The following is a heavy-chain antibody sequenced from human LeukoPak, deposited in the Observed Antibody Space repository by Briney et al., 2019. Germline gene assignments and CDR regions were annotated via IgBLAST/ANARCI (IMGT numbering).Heavy chain of an antibody. CDR2: ISGSGGST. V-gene: IGHV3-23*01. D-gene: IGHD3-22*01. Sequence: GGSLRLSCAASGFTFSSYAMSWVRQAPGKGLEWVSAISGSGGSTYYADSVKGRFTISRDNSKNTLYLQMNSLRAEDTAVYYCARTRYYDSSGSIYMDVWGKGTTVTVSS. CDR3: ARTRYYDSSGSIYMDV. CDR1: GFTFSSYA. J-gene: IGHJ6*03.